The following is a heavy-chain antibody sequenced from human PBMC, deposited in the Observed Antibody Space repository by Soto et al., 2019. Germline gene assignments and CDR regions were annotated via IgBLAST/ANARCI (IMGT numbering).Heavy chain of an antibody. CDR1: GGSISSYY. CDR2: IYYSGGT. Sequence: QVQLQESGPGLVKPSETLSLTCTVSGGSISSYYWSWIRQPPGKGLEWIGYIYYSGGTNYNPSLKSRVTISVDTSKNQFSLKLSSVTAADTAVYYCAREKGYYYGSGSQSTYYYYYYGMDVWGQGTTVTVSS. CDR3: AREKGYYYGSGSQSTYYYYYYGMDV. D-gene: IGHD3-10*01. J-gene: IGHJ6*02. V-gene: IGHV4-59*01.